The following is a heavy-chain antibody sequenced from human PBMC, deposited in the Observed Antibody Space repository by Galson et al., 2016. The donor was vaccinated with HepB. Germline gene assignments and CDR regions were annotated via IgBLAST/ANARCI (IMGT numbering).Heavy chain of an antibody. V-gene: IGHV4-30-2*01. CDR1: GDSISSGGYS. CDR2: IFYSGST. CDR3: ARSFPPSRRDPNWFDP. Sequence: TLSLTCAVSGDSISSGGYSWSWIRQPPGKGLEWIGFIFYSGSTYYNPSLKSRVTISIDRSKNQFSLKLTSVTAADAAVYYCARSFPPSRRDPNWFDPWGQGTLVTVSS. J-gene: IGHJ5*02. D-gene: IGHD3-16*02.